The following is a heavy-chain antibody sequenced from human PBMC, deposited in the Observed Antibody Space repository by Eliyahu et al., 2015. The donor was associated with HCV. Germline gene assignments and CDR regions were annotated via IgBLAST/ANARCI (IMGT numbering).Heavy chain of an antibody. Sequence: QVQLVESGGGVVQPGRSLRLSCAASGFTFSSXGXPWVRQAPGKELEXVAVIWYDGSNKYYADSVKGRFTISRDNSKNTLYLQMNSLRAEDTAVYYCARGIVTMVRGVIPLYGMDVWGQGTTVTVSS. V-gene: IGHV3-33*01. CDR1: GFTFSSXG. CDR3: ARGIVTMVRGVIPLYGMDV. J-gene: IGHJ6*02. D-gene: IGHD3-10*01. CDR2: IWYDGSNK.